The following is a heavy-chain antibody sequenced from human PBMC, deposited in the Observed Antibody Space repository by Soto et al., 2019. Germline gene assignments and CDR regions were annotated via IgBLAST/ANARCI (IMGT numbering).Heavy chain of an antibody. CDR3: ARVADR. Sequence: SETLSLTCTVSGGSISSSDYYWGWIRQPPGKGLEWIGNIYYSGSASYNPSLKSRVTISVDTSKNQVSLKLSSVTAADTAVYYCARVADRWGQGTLVTVPS. CDR2: IYYSGSA. J-gene: IGHJ5*02. V-gene: IGHV4-39*01. CDR1: GGSISSSDYY. D-gene: IGHD2-15*01.